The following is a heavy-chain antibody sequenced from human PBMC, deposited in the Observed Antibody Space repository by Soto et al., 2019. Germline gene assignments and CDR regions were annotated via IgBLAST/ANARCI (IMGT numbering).Heavy chain of an antibody. CDR3: ARQGLYDFWRGPAHNWFDP. CDR2: ISYSGSA. J-gene: IGHJ5*02. Sequence: PSETLSLTCPVSGYSIAGSSYSWGWIRQPPGRGLEWIGSISYSGSAHYSASLRSRITISVDTSKNQFSLNLSSVTAADTAVYYCARQGLYDFWRGPAHNWFDPWGRGTLVT. CDR1: GYSIAGSSYS. D-gene: IGHD3-3*01. V-gene: IGHV4-39*01.